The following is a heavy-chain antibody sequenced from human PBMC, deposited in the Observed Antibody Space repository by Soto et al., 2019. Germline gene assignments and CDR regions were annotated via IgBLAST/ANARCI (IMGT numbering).Heavy chain of an antibody. CDR3: AKDWAGGELRPYYGMDV. CDR1: GFTFSSYG. CDR2: ISYDGSNK. J-gene: IGHJ6*02. D-gene: IGHD1-26*01. V-gene: IGHV3-30*18. Sequence: QVQLVESGGGVVQPGRSLRLSCAASGFTFSSYGMHWVRQAPGKGLEWVAVISYDGSNKYYADSVKGRFTISRDNSKNSLYLQMNSRRAEDRAVYYCAKDWAGGELRPYYGMDVGGQGTTVTVSS.